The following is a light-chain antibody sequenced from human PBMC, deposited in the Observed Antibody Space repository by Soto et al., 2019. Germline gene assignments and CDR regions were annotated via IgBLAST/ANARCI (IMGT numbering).Light chain of an antibody. CDR2: DVI. CDR3: WAYAGRYICV. J-gene: IGLJ1*01. V-gene: IGLV2-11*01. Sequence: QSTLTPPRTVSGSPGQSVTISCTGTSSDVGGYNYVSWYQQHPGKAPKIMIYDVIKRPSGVPDRFSGSKSGNTASLTISGLQAEEEASYYSWAYAGRYICVFGTATMVTVL. CDR1: SSDVGGYNY.